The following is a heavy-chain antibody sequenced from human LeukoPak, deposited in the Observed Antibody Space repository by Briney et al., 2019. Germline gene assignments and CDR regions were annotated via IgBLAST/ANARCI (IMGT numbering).Heavy chain of an antibody. J-gene: IGHJ6*03. V-gene: IGHV4-39*07. Sequence: SETLSLTCTVSGGSISSSSYYWGWIRQPPGKGLEWIGSIYYSGSTYYNPSLKSRVTISVDTSKNQFSLKLSSVTAADTAVYYCARAPLWFGELLSSYYYMDVWGKGTTVTISS. CDR1: GGSISSSSYY. CDR2: IYYSGST. D-gene: IGHD3-10*01. CDR3: ARAPLWFGELLSSYYYMDV.